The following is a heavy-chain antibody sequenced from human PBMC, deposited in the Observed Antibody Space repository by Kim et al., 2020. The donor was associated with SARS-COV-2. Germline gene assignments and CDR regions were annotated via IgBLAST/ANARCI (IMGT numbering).Heavy chain of an antibody. D-gene: IGHD3-22*01. CDR3: ARSPTYYYDSSGYYDFDY. V-gene: IGHV4-31*02. J-gene: IGHJ4*02. Sequence: SRVTISVDTSKNQFSLKLSSVTAADTAVYYCARSPTYYYDSSGYYDFDYWGQGTLVTVSS.